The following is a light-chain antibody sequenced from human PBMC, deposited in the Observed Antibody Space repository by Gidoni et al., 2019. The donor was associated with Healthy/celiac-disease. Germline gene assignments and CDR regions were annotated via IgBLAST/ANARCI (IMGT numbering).Light chain of an antibody. J-gene: IGKJ3*01. CDR2: AAS. Sequence: AIRMTQSPSSFSASTGDRVTITRRASQGISSYLAWYQQKPGKAPKLLIYAASTLQGGVPSRFSGSGSGTDFTLTISCLQSEDFATYYCQQYYSYPFTFGPGTKVDIK. CDR3: QQYYSYPFT. V-gene: IGKV1-8*01. CDR1: QGISSY.